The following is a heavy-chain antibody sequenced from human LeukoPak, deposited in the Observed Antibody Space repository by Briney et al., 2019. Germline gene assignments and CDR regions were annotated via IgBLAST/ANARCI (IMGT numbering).Heavy chain of an antibody. Sequence: GGSLRLSCAASSFIFSNYPMHWVRQAPGKGLEWVAVISADGNNEHYADSAKGRFTLSRDNAKSTAYLRMNSLRSEDTAVYYCARNDPDSSEDWGQGTLVTVSS. CDR1: SFIFSNYP. CDR2: ISADGNNE. CDR3: ARNDPDSSED. V-gene: IGHV3-30-3*01. J-gene: IGHJ4*02. D-gene: IGHD3-22*01.